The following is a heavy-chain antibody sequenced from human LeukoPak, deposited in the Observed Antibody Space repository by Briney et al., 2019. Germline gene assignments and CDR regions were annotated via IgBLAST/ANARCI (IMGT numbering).Heavy chain of an antibody. CDR1: GGSISNSNYY. Sequence: SGTLSLTCTVSGGSISNSNYYWGWIRQPPGKGLEWIGSIYYSGNTYYNPSLKSRVTISVDTSRNQLSLKLSSLTAADTAVYYCAKDKLVRVDYFDYWGQGTLVTVSS. D-gene: IGHD3-10*01. CDR3: AKDKLVRVDYFDY. CDR2: IYYSGNT. J-gene: IGHJ4*02. V-gene: IGHV4-39*07.